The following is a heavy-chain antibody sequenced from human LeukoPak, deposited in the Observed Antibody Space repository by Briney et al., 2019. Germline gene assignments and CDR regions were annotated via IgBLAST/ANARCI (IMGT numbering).Heavy chain of an antibody. D-gene: IGHD3-10*01. CDR3: ARTESGSYFDY. CDR1: AGSISSSSYY. Sequence: SETLSLTCTVSAGSISSSSYYWGWIRQPPGKGLEWIGSIYYSGSTYYNPSLKSRVTISVDTSKNQFSLKLSSVTAADTAVYYCARTESGSYFDYWGQGTLVTVSS. CDR2: IYYSGST. V-gene: IGHV4-39*01. J-gene: IGHJ4*02.